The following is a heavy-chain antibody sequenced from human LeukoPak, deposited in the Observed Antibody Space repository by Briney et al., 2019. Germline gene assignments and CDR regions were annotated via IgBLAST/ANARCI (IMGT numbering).Heavy chain of an antibody. CDR2: IRYDGSNK. CDR1: GFTFSSYG. J-gene: IGHJ6*03. V-gene: IGHV3-30*02. Sequence: GGSLRLSCAASGFTFSSYGMHWVRQAPGKGLEWVAFIRYDGSNKYYADSVKGRFTISRDNSKNTLYLQMNSLRAEDTAVYYCARAGVGFYIYYYMDVWGKGTTVTVSS. CDR3: ARAGVGFYIYYYMDV. D-gene: IGHD3-3*01.